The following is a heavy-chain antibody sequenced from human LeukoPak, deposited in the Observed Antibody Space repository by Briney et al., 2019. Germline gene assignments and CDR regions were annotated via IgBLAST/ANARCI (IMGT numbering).Heavy chain of an antibody. CDR3: ARDTDSYGYSWFDP. Sequence: SETLSFTCTVSGGSISSYYWSWIRQPPGKGLEWIGYIYYSGSTNYNPSLKSRVTISVDTYKNQFSLKLSSVTAADTAVYYCARDTDSYGYSWFDPWGQGTLVTVSS. CDR2: IYYSGST. J-gene: IGHJ5*02. D-gene: IGHD5-18*01. V-gene: IGHV4-59*01. CDR1: GGSISSYY.